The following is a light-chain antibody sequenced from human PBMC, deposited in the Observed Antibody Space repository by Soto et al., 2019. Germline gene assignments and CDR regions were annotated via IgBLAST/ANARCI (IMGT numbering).Light chain of an antibody. CDR1: QGIRND. CDR3: LQDYSDPRT. Sequence: AIQMTQSPSSLYESVGDRVTITCRASQGIRNDLGWYQLKPGTAPKLLIYGASTLQSGVPSRFSGSGSGTDFTLTISSLQPGDFATYYCLQDYSDPRTFGQGTRV. CDR2: GAS. V-gene: IGKV1-6*02. J-gene: IGKJ1*01.